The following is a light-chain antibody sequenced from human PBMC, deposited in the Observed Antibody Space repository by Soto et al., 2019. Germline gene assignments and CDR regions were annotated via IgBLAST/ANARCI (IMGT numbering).Light chain of an antibody. Sequence: EIVLTQSPGTLSLSPGERATLSRRASQSVSSSYLAWYQQKPGQAHRLLIYGASSRATGIPDRFSGSGSGTDFTLTISRLEPEDFAVYYCQQYGSSPPITFGQGTRLEIK. CDR3: QQYGSSPPIT. CDR1: QSVSSSY. CDR2: GAS. V-gene: IGKV3-20*01. J-gene: IGKJ5*01.